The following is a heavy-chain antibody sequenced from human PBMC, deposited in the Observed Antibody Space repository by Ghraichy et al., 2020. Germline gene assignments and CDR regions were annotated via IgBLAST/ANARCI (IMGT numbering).Heavy chain of an antibody. CDR3: TTEGGSKYYDSSGYSPFDY. J-gene: IGHJ4*02. Sequence: SLRLSCAASGFTFSNAWMSWVRQAPGKGLEWVGRIKSKTDGGTTDYAAPVKGRFTISRDDSKNTLYLQMNSLKTEDTAVYYCTTEGGSKYYDSSGYSPFDYWGQGTLVTVSS. D-gene: IGHD3-22*01. CDR2: IKSKTDGGTT. CDR1: GFTFSNAW. V-gene: IGHV3-15*01.